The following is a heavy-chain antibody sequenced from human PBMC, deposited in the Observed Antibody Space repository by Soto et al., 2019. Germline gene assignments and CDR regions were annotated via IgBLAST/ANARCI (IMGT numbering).Heavy chain of an antibody. V-gene: IGHV3-15*01. CDR1: GFTFSNAW. CDR3: TTCSTSCYDAYYYGMDV. Sequence: GSLRLSCAASGFTFSNAWMSWVRQAPGKGLEWVGRIKSKTDGGTTDYAAPVKGRFTISRDDSKNTLYLQMNSLKTEDTAVYYCTTCSTSCYDAYYYGMDVWGQGTTVTVSS. D-gene: IGHD2-2*01. J-gene: IGHJ6*02. CDR2: IKSKTDGGTT.